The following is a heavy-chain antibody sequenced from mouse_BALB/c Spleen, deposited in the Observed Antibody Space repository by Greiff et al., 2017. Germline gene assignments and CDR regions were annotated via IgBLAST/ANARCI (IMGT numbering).Heavy chain of an antibody. D-gene: IGHD1-1*01. Sequence: EVQGVESGGDLVKPGGSLKLSCAASGFTFSSYGMSWVRQTPDKRLEWVATISSGGSYTYYPDSVKGRFTISRDNAKNTLYLQMSSLKSEDTAMYYCASYGYFDYWGQGTTLTVSS. CDR2: ISSGGSYT. CDR3: ASYGYFDY. J-gene: IGHJ2*01. CDR1: GFTFSSYG. V-gene: IGHV5-6*01.